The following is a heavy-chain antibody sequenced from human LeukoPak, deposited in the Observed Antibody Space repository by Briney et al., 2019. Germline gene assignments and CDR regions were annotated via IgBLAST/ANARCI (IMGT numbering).Heavy chain of an antibody. Sequence: PGGSLRLPCAASGFTFSSYSMNWVRQAPGKGLEWVSSISSSSSYIYYADSVKGRFTISRDNAKNSLYLQMNSLRAEDTAVYYCARDGRGRIVVVNYYYYMDVWGKGTTVTVSS. CDR2: ISSSSSYI. J-gene: IGHJ6*03. CDR3: ARDGRGRIVVVNYYYYMDV. CDR1: GFTFSSYS. D-gene: IGHD2-21*01. V-gene: IGHV3-21*01.